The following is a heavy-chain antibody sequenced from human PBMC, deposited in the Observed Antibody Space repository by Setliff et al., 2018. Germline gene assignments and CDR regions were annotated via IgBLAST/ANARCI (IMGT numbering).Heavy chain of an antibody. CDR1: GFSFSSYA. D-gene: IGHD3-9*01. V-gene: IGHV3-30*04. CDR3: ARPTYDILTGPPYGMDV. J-gene: IGHJ6*02. Sequence: PGGSLRLSCAASGFSFSSYAVHWVRQAPGKGLEWVAVISYDGKNKYNADSVKGRFTISRDNSKNTLYLQMNSLRAEDTAVYYCARPTYDILTGPPYGMDVWGQGTTVTVSS. CDR2: ISYDGKNK.